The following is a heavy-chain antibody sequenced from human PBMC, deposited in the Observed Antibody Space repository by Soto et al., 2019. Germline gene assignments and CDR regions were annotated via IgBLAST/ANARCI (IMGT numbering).Heavy chain of an antibody. Sequence: EVQLLESGGGLVQPGGSLRLSCAASGFTFSSYAMSWVRQAPGKGLEWVSGISWNSGSIGYADSVKGRFTISRDNAKNSLYLQMNSLRAEDTALYYCAKSREGSSWRVGGLFDYWGQGTLVTVSS. CDR1: GFTFSSYA. V-gene: IGHV3-9*01. CDR3: AKSREGSSWRVGGLFDY. CDR2: ISWNSGSI. J-gene: IGHJ4*02. D-gene: IGHD6-13*01.